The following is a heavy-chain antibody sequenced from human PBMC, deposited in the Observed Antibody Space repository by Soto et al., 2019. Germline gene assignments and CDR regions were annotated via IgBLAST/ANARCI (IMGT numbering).Heavy chain of an antibody. CDR3: AKEYYYDSSGYFPFDY. J-gene: IGHJ4*02. Sequence: GGSLRLSCAASGFTFSSYGMHWVRQAPGKGLEWVAVISYDGSNKYYADSVKGRFTISRDNSKNTLYLQMNSLRAEDTAVYYCAKEYYYDSSGYFPFDYWGQGT. D-gene: IGHD3-22*01. V-gene: IGHV3-30*18. CDR1: GFTFSSYG. CDR2: ISYDGSNK.